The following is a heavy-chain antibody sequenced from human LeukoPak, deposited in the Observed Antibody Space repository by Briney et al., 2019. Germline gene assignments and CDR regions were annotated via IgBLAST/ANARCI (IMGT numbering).Heavy chain of an antibody. D-gene: IGHD4-23*01. V-gene: IGHV1-69*13. CDR3: ARATGNSDHSPREPIHWYFDL. CDR2: IIPIFGPA. J-gene: IGHJ2*01. CDR1: GYTFTSYG. Sequence: GASVKVSCKASGYTFTSYGISWVRQAPGQGLEWTGGIIPIFGPANYAQKFQGRVTITADESTSTAYMELSSLRSEDTAVYFCARATGNSDHSPREPIHWYFDLWGRGTLVTVSS.